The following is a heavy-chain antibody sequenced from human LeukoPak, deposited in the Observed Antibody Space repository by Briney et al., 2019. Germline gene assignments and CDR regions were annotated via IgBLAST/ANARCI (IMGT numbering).Heavy chain of an antibody. CDR2: ISGSGGST. CDR3: AKSPNYYDSSGYHFDY. V-gene: IGHV3-23*01. Sequence: GGSLRLSCAASGFTFSSCAMSWVRQAPGKGLEWVSAISGSGGSTYYADSVKGRFTISRDNSKNTLYLQMNSLRAEDTAVYYCAKSPNYYDSSGYHFDYWGQGTLVTVSS. J-gene: IGHJ4*02. D-gene: IGHD3-22*01. CDR1: GFTFSSCA.